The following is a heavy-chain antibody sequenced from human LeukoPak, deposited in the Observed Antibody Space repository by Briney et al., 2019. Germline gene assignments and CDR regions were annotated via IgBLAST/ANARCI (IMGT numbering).Heavy chain of an antibody. V-gene: IGHV3-23*01. D-gene: IGHD6-13*01. CDR3: AKDANASSSWSEYFDY. Sequence: GGSLRLSCVASGFTFYNYAISWVRQAPGKGLEWVLGISGDGASTYYADSVRGRFTISRDNSKNTVYLQMNSLRAEDTAVYYCAKDANASSSWSEYFDYCGQGTLVTASS. CDR1: GFTFYNYA. CDR2: ISGDGAST. J-gene: IGHJ4*02.